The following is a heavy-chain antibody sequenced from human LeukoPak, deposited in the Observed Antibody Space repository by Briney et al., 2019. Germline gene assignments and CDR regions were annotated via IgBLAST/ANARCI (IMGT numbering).Heavy chain of an antibody. V-gene: IGHV1-69*13. CDR2: IIPIFGTA. Sequence: ASVKVSCKASGGTFSSYAISWVRQAPGQGLEWMGGIIPIFGTANYAQKFQGRVTITADESTSTAYMELSSLRSEDTAVYYCARDRQQLVQTNWFDPWGQGTLVTVSS. D-gene: IGHD6-13*01. CDR3: ARDRQQLVQTNWFDP. J-gene: IGHJ5*02. CDR1: GGTFSSYA.